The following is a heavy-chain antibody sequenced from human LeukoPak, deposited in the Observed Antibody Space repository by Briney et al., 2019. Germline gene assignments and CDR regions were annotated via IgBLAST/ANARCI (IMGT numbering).Heavy chain of an antibody. D-gene: IGHD3/OR15-3a*01. Sequence: SETLSLTCAVYGGSFSGYYWSWIRQPLGKGLEWIGEINHSENTNYNPSLKSRVTISVDTSKNQLSLKLSSVTAADTAVYYCARHLRWRTSFSPFDYWGQGTLVTVSS. CDR3: ARHLRWRTSFSPFDY. V-gene: IGHV4-34*01. J-gene: IGHJ4*02. CDR1: GGSFSGYY. CDR2: INHSENT.